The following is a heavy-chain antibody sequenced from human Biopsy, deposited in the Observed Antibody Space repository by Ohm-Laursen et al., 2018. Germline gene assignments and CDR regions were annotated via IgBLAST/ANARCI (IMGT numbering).Heavy chain of an antibody. V-gene: IGHV1-18*01. J-gene: IGHJ4*02. D-gene: IGHD3-16*02. CDR2: IRPLNGDT. CDR1: GYNFISYS. Sequence: SSVKVSCKTSGYNFISYSINWVRQAPGQGLEWMGWIRPLNGDTKYGQKFQDRVTMTTDTSTSTVYMELTSLRSDDTAVYYWARGEVTFGELIVSLDSWGQGTLVTVS. CDR3: ARGEVTFGELIVSLDS.